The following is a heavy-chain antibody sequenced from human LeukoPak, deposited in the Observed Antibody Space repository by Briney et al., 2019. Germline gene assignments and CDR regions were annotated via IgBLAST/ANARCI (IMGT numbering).Heavy chain of an antibody. CDR1: AFTFSNHG. CDR3: AKDDAWLQFGE. CDR2: ISPRGDIT. Sequence: GGSLRLSCAASAFTFSNHGMNWVRQAPGKGLQWVSGISPRGDITYYADSVKGRFTISRDNSKNTLYLEVISLTAEDTAVYYCAKDDAWLQFGEWSQGTLVTVSS. D-gene: IGHD3-10*01. J-gene: IGHJ4*02. V-gene: IGHV3-23*01.